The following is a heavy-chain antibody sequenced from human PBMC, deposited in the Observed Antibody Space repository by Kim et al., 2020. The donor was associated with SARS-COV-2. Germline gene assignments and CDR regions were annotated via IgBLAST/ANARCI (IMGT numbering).Heavy chain of an antibody. Sequence: GGSLRLSCAASGFTFSSYSMNWVRQAPGKGLEWVSSISSSSSYIYYADSVKGRFTISRDNAKNSLYLQMNSLRAEDTAVYYCARDGDEGPFGAAAPSGYWGQGTLVTVSS. J-gene: IGHJ4*02. V-gene: IGHV3-21*01. CDR3: ARDGDEGPFGAAAPSGY. D-gene: IGHD3-16*01. CDR2: ISSSSSYI. CDR1: GFTFSSYS.